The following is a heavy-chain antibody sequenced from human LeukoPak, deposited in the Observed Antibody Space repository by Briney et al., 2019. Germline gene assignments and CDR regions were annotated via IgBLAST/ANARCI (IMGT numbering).Heavy chain of an antibody. CDR2: IYYSGST. CDR1: GGSISSSSYY. CDR3: ARVSADQWLFVLS. D-gene: IGHD3-22*01. J-gene: IGHJ4*02. Sequence: PSETLSLTCTVSGGSISSSSYYWGWIRQPPGKGLEWIGSIYYSGSTYYNPSLKSRVTISVDTSKNQFSLKLSSVTAADTAVYYCARVSADQWLFVLSWGQGTLVTVSS. V-gene: IGHV4-39*07.